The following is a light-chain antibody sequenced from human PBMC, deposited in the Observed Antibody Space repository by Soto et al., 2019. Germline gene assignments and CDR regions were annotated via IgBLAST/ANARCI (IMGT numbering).Light chain of an antibody. CDR3: SSYTTNNTVV. J-gene: IGLJ2*01. V-gene: IGLV2-14*01. CDR2: EVN. Sequence: QSALTQAASVSDSPGQSISLSCGGTSTDVGSHNYVSWYQQLPGKAPKLIIFEVNNRPSGVSHRFSGSKSGNTASLTISDLQGEDEADYYCSSYTTNNTVVFGGGTKLTVL. CDR1: STDVGSHNY.